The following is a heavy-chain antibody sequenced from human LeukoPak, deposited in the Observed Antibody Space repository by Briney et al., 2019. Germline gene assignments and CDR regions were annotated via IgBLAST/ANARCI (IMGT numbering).Heavy chain of an antibody. CDR1: GFTFSSYS. Sequence: GGSLRLSCAASGFTFSSYSMNWVRQAPGKGLEWVSYISSSSSTIYYADSVKGRFTISRDNAKNSLYLQMNSLRAEDTAVYYCARDRITTLRGVIKNRNWFDPWGQGTLVTVSS. J-gene: IGHJ5*02. CDR2: ISSSSSTI. D-gene: IGHD3-10*01. CDR3: ARDRITTLRGVIKNRNWFDP. V-gene: IGHV3-48*01.